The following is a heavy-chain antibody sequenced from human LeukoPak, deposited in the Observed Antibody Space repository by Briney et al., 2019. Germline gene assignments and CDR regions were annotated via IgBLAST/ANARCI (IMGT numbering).Heavy chain of an antibody. J-gene: IGHJ4*02. CDR1: GYTFTGYY. V-gene: IGHV1-2*02. D-gene: IGHD6-13*01. CDR3: ATGYSPLYYFDY. Sequence: ASVKVSCKASGYTFTGYYMHWVRQAPGQGLEWMGWINPNSGGTNYAQKFQGRVTMTRDTFISTAYMVLSRLRSDDTAVYYCATGYSPLYYFDYWGQGTLVTVSS. CDR2: INPNSGGT.